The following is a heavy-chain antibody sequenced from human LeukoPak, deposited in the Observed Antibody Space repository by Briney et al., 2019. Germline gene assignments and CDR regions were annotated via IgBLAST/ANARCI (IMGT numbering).Heavy chain of an antibody. CDR3: ARGATYDFWSGYYYYGMDV. J-gene: IGHJ6*02. Sequence: SETLSLTCTVSGGSISSYYWSWIRQSPGKGLEWIGFIYYSGNTNSNPSLKSRVTMSVDTSKNQFSLRLTSVTAADTAVYYCARGATYDFWSGYYYYGMDVWGQGTTVTVSS. V-gene: IGHV4-59*01. CDR1: GGSISSYY. CDR2: IYYSGNT. D-gene: IGHD3-3*01.